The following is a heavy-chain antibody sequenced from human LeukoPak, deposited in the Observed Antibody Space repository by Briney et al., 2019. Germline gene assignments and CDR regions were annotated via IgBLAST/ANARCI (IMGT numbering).Heavy chain of an antibody. V-gene: IGHV1-18*01. CDR2: ISAYNGNT. D-gene: IGHD5-24*01. CDR3: ARHRDGYNSFFDY. CDR1: NYTFTNYG. J-gene: IGHJ4*02. Sequence: ASVKVSCKASNYTFTNYGITWVRQAPGQGLEWMGWISAYNGNTNYAQKLQGRVTMTTDTSTSTAYMELRSLRSDDTAVYYCARHRDGYNSFFDYWGQGTLVTVSS.